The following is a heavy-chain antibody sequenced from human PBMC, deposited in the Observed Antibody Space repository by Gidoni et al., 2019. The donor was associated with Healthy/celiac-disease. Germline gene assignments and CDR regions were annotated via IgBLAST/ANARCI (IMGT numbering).Heavy chain of an antibody. CDR2: ISSSSSTI. CDR3: ARDRGTVTPYYFDY. J-gene: IGHJ4*02. D-gene: IGHD4-4*01. Sequence: PGKGLEWVSYISSSSSTIYYADSVKGRFTISRDNAKNSLYLQMNSLRDEDTAVYYCARDRGTVTPYYFDYWGQGTMVTVSS. V-gene: IGHV3-48*02.